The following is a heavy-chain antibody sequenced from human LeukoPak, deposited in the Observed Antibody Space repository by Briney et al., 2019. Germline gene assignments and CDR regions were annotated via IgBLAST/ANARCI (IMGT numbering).Heavy chain of an antibody. Sequence: ASVKVSCKASGGTFSSYDISWVLQAPGQGLEWMGGIIPIFGTANYAQKFQGRVTITTDESTSTAYMELSSLRSEDTAVYYCASLFNSGHDTHYPYWGQGTLVTVS. D-gene: IGHD5-12*01. CDR1: GGTFSSYD. CDR3: ASLFNSGHDTHYPY. CDR2: IIPIFGTA. V-gene: IGHV1-69*05. J-gene: IGHJ4*02.